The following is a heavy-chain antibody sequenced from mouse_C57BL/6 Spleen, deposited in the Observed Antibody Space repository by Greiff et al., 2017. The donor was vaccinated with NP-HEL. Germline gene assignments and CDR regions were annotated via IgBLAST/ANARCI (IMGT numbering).Heavy chain of an antibody. J-gene: IGHJ4*01. V-gene: IGHV5-16*01. CDR3: AREIVYAMDY. Sequence: DVKLVESEGGLVQPGSSMKLSCTASGFTFSDYYMAWVRQVPEKGLEWVANINYDGSSTYYLDSLKSRFIISRDNAKNILYLQMSSLKSEDTATYYCAREIVYAMDYWGQGTSVTVSS. CDR1: GFTFSDYY. CDR2: INYDGSST.